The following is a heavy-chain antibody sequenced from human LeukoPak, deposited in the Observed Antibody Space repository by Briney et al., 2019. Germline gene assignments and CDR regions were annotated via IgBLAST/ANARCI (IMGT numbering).Heavy chain of an antibody. V-gene: IGHV1-69*05. D-gene: IGHD3-9*01. J-gene: IGHJ4*02. CDR3: ARGTYYDILTGQYYYFDY. CDR2: IIPIFGTA. Sequence: ASVKVSCKASGGTFSSYAISWVRQAPGQGLEWMGGIIPIFGTANHAQKFQGRVTITTDESTSTAYMELSSLRSEDTAVYYCARGTYYDILTGQYYYFDYWGQGTLVTVSS. CDR1: GGTFSSYA.